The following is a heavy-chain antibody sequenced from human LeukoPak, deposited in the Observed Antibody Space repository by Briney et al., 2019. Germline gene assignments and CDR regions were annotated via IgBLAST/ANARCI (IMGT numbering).Heavy chain of an antibody. CDR3: AREYDFWSGYHPYYYYMDV. V-gene: IGHV1-69*01. D-gene: IGHD3-3*01. Sequence: SVKVSCKASGDTFSSYAISWVRQAPGQGLEWMGGIIPIFGTANYAQKFQGRVTITADESTSTAYMELSSLRSEDTAVYYCAREYDFWSGYHPYYYYMDVWGKGTTVTVSS. J-gene: IGHJ6*03. CDR2: IIPIFGTA. CDR1: GDTFSSYA.